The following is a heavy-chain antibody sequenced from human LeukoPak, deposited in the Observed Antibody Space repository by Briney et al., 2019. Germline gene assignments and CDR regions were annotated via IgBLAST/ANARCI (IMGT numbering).Heavy chain of an antibody. D-gene: IGHD6-13*01. V-gene: IGHV3-21*01. J-gene: IGHJ4*02. CDR3: AGVQYSSSWPFDY. Sequence: PGGSLRLSCAASGFTFSSYSMNWVRQAPGKGLEWVSSISSSSSYIYYADSVKGRFTISRDNAKNSLYLQMNSLRAEDTAVYYCAGVQYSSSWPFDYWGQGTLVTVSS. CDR1: GFTFSSYS. CDR2: ISSSSSYI.